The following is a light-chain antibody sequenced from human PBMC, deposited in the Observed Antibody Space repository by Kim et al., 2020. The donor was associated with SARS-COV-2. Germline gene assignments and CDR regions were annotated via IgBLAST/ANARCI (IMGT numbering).Light chain of an antibody. CDR1: QGISTY. J-gene: IGKJ2*01. V-gene: IGKV1-17*03. CDR2: GAS. Sequence: DIQMTQSPSAMSASVGDRVTITCRASQGISTYLAWFQQKPGKVPQRLIYGASSPQRGVPSRFSGSGSGTEFTLTINNLQPEDFATYYCLQHNSSPYTFGQGTKLEI. CDR3: LQHNSSPYT.